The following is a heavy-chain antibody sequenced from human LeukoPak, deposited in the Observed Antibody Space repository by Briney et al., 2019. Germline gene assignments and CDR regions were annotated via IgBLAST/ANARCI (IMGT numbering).Heavy chain of an antibody. D-gene: IGHD3-10*01. CDR3: ATSGTAMYYGSGSYTY. CDR2: FDPEDGET. CDR1: GYTLTELS. Sequence: ASVKVSCKVSGYTLTELSMHWVRQAPGKGLEWMGGFDPEDGETIYAQKFQGRVTMTEDTSTDTAYMELSSLRSEDTAVYYCATSGTAMYYGSGSYTYWGQGTLVTVFS. J-gene: IGHJ4*02. V-gene: IGHV1-24*01.